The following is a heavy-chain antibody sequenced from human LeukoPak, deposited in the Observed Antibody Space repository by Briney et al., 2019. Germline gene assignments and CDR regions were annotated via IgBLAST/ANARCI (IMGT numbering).Heavy chain of an antibody. J-gene: IGHJ6*02. CDR2: IIPIFGTA. D-gene: IGHD3-16*02. V-gene: IGHV1-69*01. Sequence: VASVKVSCKASGGTFSSYAISWVRQAPGQGLEWMGGIIPIFGTANYAQKFQGRVTITADESTSTAYMELGSLRSEDTAVYYCARDRSDYYYYGMDVWGQGTTVTVSS. CDR1: GGTFSSYA. CDR3: ARDRSDYYYYGMDV.